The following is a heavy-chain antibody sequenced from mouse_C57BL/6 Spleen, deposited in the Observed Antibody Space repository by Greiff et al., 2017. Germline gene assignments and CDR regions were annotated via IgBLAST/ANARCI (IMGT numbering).Heavy chain of an antibody. CDR3: TRPGTGAWFAY. V-gene: IGHV5-9-1*02. D-gene: IGHD4-1*01. J-gene: IGHJ3*01. Sequence: EVQLQESGEGLVKPGGSLKLSCAASGFTFSSYAMSWVRQTPEKRLEWVAYISSGGDYIYYADTVKGRFTISRDNARNTLYLQMSSLKSEDTAMYYCTRPGTGAWFAYWGQGTLVTVSA. CDR2: ISSGGDYI. CDR1: GFTFSSYA.